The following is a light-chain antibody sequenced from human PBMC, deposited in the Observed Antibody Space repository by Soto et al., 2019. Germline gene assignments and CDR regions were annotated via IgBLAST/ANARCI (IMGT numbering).Light chain of an antibody. J-gene: IGKJ2*01. CDR2: SAS. CDR1: QSISTE. Sequence: EIGMTQSPATLSVSPGERATLSCRASQSISTELAWYQQKPGQPPRLLIYSASTRATGVPARFTGSGSGSEFTLTISGLQSEDFAVYYCQQGHNSPLTFGQGTRLEI. V-gene: IGKV3-15*01. CDR3: QQGHNSPLT.